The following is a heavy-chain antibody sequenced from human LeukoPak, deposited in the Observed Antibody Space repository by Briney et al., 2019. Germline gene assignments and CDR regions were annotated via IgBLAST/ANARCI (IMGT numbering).Heavy chain of an antibody. J-gene: IGHJ3*02. CDR2: IYTSGST. Sequence: SETLSLTCTVSGGSISNYYWSWIRQPAGKGLEWIGRIYTSGSTNYNPSLKSRVTMSVDTSKNQFSLKLSSVTAADTAVYYCARGRLSYYDSSGYYEEGAFDIWGQGTMVTVSP. CDR1: GGSISNYY. V-gene: IGHV4-4*07. D-gene: IGHD3-22*01. CDR3: ARGRLSYYDSSGYYEEGAFDI.